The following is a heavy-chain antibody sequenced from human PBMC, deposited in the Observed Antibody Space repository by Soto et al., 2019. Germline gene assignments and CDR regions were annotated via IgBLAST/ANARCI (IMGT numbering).Heavy chain of an antibody. CDR1: GGTFSSYA. D-gene: IGHD4-4*01. CDR3: ARGSSSNSYYYYYGMDV. V-gene: IGHV1-69*12. J-gene: IGHJ6*02. Sequence: QVQLVQSGAEVKKPGSSVKVSCKASGGTFSSYAISWVRQAPGQGLEWMGGIIPIFGTANYAQKFQGRVTITAXXSXSKXYKELSSLRSEDTAVYYCARGSSSNSYYYYYGMDVWGQGTTVTVSS. CDR2: IIPIFGTA.